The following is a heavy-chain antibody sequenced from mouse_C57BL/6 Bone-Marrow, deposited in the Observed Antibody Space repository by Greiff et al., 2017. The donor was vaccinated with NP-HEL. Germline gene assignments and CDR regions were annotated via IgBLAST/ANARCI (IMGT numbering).Heavy chain of an antibody. CDR1: GYTFTDYY. J-gene: IGHJ2*01. CDR2: IYPGSGNT. D-gene: IGHD2-4*01. V-gene: IGHV1-76*01. CDR3: ARVSICYDYDKDY. Sequence: VQLQQSGAELVRPGASVKLSCKASGYTFTDYYINWVKQRPGQGLEWIARIYPGSGNTYYIEKFKGKATLTAEKSSSTAYMQLSSLTSEVSAVYFGARVSICYDYDKDYWGQGTTLTVSS.